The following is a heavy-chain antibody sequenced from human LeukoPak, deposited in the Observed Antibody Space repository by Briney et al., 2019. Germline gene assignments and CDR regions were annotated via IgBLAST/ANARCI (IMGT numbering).Heavy chain of an antibody. CDR2: IYFSGST. CDR3: ARVGGSYLPWFDT. D-gene: IGHD2-15*01. Sequence: LETLSLTCTVSGGSLSSSSWRWIRQPPGKGLEWIGHIYFSGSTPYNPSLKRRVTIPVETSKQRFSLKLRSVTAADTAVYCIARVGGSYLPWFDTWGQGTLVTVSS. V-gene: IGHV4-59*01. J-gene: IGHJ5*02. CDR1: GGSLSSSS.